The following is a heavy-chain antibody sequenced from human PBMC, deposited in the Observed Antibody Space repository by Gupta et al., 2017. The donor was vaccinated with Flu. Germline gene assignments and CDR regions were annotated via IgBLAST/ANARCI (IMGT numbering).Heavy chain of an antibody. J-gene: IGHJ4*02. CDR3: ARDPTLYTVVTPFDY. CDR2: ISYDGSNK. V-gene: IGHV3-30-3*01. Sequence: SYAMHWVRQAPGKGLEWVAVISYDGSNKYYADSVKGRFTISRDNSKNTLYLQMNSLRAEDTAVYYCARDPTLYTVVTPFDYWGQGTLVTVSS. D-gene: IGHD2-21*02. CDR1: SYA.